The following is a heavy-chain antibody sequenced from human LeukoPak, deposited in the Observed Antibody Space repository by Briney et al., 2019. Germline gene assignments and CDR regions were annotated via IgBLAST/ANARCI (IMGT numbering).Heavy chain of an antibody. CDR2: IYHSGTT. Sequence: SETLSLTCSVSGYSISNGYYWGWIRQPPGKGLEWIATIYHSGTTYYNPSLKSRVTISVDTSKNQFSLKLSSVTAADTAVYYCARLMRAAAGPLNAFDIWGQGTMVTVSS. J-gene: IGHJ3*02. CDR1: GYSISNGYY. CDR3: ARLMRAAAGPLNAFDI. V-gene: IGHV4-38-2*02. D-gene: IGHD6-13*01.